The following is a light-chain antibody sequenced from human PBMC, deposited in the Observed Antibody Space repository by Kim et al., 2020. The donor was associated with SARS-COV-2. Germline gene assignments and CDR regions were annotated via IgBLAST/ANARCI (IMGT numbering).Light chain of an antibody. J-gene: IGKJ2*01. Sequence: EIVMTQSPATLSVSPGERATLSCRASQSVSSNLAWYQQKPGQAPRLLIYGASTRATGIPDRFSGSGSGTEFTLTISSLQSEDFAVYYCQQYNNWWTFGQGTKLEI. CDR1: QSVSSN. CDR2: GAS. V-gene: IGKV3-15*01. CDR3: QQYNNWWT.